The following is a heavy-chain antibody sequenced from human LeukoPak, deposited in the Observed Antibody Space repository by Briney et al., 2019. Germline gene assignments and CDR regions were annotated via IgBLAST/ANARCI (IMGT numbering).Heavy chain of an antibody. J-gene: IGHJ4*02. CDR2: IFWHGDR. D-gene: IGHD2-15*01. CDR1: GFSVTTTGVG. Sequence: SGPTLVNPTQTLPLTCTFTGFSVTTTGVGVGWIRQAPGKALEWLAIIFWHGDRRYNSSLRSRLTITSDSSKNHVVLTMTNMDPVDTATYFCAHSLRRPGCSGGNCYYFDYWGQGTLVTVSS. V-gene: IGHV2-5*01. CDR3: AHSLRRPGCSGGNCYYFDY.